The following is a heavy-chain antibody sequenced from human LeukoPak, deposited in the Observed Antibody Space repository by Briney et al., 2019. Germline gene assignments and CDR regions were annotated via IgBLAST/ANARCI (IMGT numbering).Heavy chain of an antibody. CDR1: GDFTSPYY. J-gene: IGHJ4*02. D-gene: IGHD2-8*02. CDR3: ARGPLSTGYFDF. V-gene: IGHV4-4*07. CDR2: IYPSGST. Sequence: AETLSLTCTVSGDFTSPYYWSWIRQPAGKELEWIGRIYPSGSTNYNPSLKSRLTMSIHTSKNQFSLNLTSVTAADTAVYFCARGPLSTGYFDFWGQGALVTVSS.